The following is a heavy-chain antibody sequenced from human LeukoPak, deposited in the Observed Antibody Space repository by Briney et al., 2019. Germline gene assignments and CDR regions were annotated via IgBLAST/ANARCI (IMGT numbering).Heavy chain of an antibody. CDR1: GGSISSSSYY. D-gene: IGHD3-22*01. Sequence: NTSETLSLTCTVSGGSISSSSYYWGWIRQPPGKGLEWIGSIYYSGSTYYNPSLKSRVTISVDTSKNQFSLKLSSVTAADTAVYYCARQGPREYYYDSSGHLSYWGQGTLVTVSS. CDR3: ARQGPREYYYDSSGHLSY. CDR2: IYYSGST. V-gene: IGHV4-39*01. J-gene: IGHJ4*02.